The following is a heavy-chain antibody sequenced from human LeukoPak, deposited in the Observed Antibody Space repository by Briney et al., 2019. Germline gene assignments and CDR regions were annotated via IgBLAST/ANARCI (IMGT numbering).Heavy chain of an antibody. Sequence: NPSETLSLTCTVSGGSISTYYWSWLRQPPGKGLEWIGRIYTSGSTNYNPSLKSRVTISVDTSKNQFSLKLSSVTAADTAVYYCARASIYDSSGYYGRDYFDYWGQGTLVTVSS. CDR2: IYTSGST. CDR3: ARASIYDSSGYYGRDYFDY. CDR1: GGSISTYY. J-gene: IGHJ4*02. D-gene: IGHD3-22*01. V-gene: IGHV4-4*08.